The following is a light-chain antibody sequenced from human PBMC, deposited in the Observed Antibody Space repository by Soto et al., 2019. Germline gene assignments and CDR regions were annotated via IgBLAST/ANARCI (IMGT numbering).Light chain of an antibody. CDR2: NDN. Sequence: QSVLTQPPSASGTPGQRVTISCSGSRSNIGSNAVSWYQQLPGTAPKLLVYNDNQRPSGVPDRFSASKSGTSASLAISGLQSEDEADYYFAAWDDSLNARGVFGGGTKLPVL. V-gene: IGLV1-44*01. J-gene: IGLJ3*02. CDR1: RSNIGSNA. CDR3: AAWDDSLNARGV.